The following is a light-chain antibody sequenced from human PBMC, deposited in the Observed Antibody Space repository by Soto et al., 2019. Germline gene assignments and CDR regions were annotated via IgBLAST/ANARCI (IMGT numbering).Light chain of an antibody. J-gene: IGKJ1*01. CDR3: QQYNGYSWT. Sequence: DIQMTQSPSTLSASVGDRVAITCRASQSISQWVAWYQQKPGRAPELLIYDASKLKSGVQSRFSGSGSGTEFSLTITRLQPDDSAMYYCQQYNGYSWTFGRGTKVEIK. CDR1: QSISQW. CDR2: DAS. V-gene: IGKV1-5*01.